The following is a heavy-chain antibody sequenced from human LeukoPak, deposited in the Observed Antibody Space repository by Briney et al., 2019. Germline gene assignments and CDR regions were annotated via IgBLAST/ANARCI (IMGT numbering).Heavy chain of an antibody. CDR1: GFTFSSYW. CDR2: IKQDGSEK. V-gene: IGHV3-7*01. J-gene: IGHJ6*03. D-gene: IGHD2-2*02. CDR3: ARGYCSSTSCYRYMDV. Sequence: PGGSLRLSCAASGFTFSSYWMSWVRQAPGKGLEWVANIKQDGSEKYYVDSVKGRFTISRDNAKNSLYLQMNSLRAEDTAVYYCARGYCSSTSCYRYMDVWGKGTTVTVSS.